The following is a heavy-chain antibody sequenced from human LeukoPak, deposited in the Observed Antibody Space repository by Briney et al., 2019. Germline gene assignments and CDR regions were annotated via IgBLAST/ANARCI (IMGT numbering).Heavy chain of an antibody. CDR1: GYTFTGYY. CDR2: INPNSGDT. CDR3: ARESLQMHMASDAFDI. Sequence: ASVKVSCKPSGYTFTGYYMHWVRQAPGQGLEWMGWINPNSGDTNYAQKFQGRVTMTRDTSISTAYVELSTLRSDDTAVYYCARESLQMHMASDAFDIWGQGTMVTVSS. J-gene: IGHJ3*02. D-gene: IGHD5-24*01. V-gene: IGHV1-2*02.